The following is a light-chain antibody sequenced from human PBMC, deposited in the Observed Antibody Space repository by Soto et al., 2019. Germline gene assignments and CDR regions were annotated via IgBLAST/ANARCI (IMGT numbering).Light chain of an antibody. Sequence: QSALTQPASVSGSPGQSITISCTGTSSDVGGHNYVSWYQQHPGRAPKLMIYEVSNRPSGVSNRFPGSKSGNTASLTMSGLQPEDEADYYCSSYTSSSTYVFGTGTKLTVL. CDR3: SSYTSSSTYV. V-gene: IGLV2-14*01. CDR1: SSDVGGHNY. CDR2: EVS. J-gene: IGLJ1*01.